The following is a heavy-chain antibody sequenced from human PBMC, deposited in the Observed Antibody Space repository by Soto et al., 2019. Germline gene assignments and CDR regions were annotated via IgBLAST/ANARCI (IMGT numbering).Heavy chain of an antibody. Sequence: EVQLLESGGGLVQPGGSLRLSCAASGFTFSSYAMSWVRQAPGKGLEWVPAISGSGGSTYYADSVKGRFTISRDNSKNTLYLQMNSLRAEDTAVYYCAKVGGYCSGGSCYLYYFDYWGQGTLVTVSS. CDR1: GFTFSSYA. CDR2: ISGSGGST. J-gene: IGHJ4*02. V-gene: IGHV3-23*01. D-gene: IGHD2-15*01. CDR3: AKVGGYCSGGSCYLYYFDY.